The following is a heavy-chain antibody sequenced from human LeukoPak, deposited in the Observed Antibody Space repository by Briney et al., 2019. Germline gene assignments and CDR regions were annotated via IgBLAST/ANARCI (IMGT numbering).Heavy chain of an antibody. CDR2: ISWNSGSI. Sequence: GGSLRLSCAASGFTFDDYAMHWVRQAPGKGLEWVSGISWNSGSIGYADSVKGRFTISRDNAKNSLYLQMNSLRAEDTALYYCAKDIWPRVVAGTEVWAGFDYWGQGTLVTVSS. CDR3: AKDIWPRVVAGTEVWAGFDY. J-gene: IGHJ4*02. CDR1: GFTFDDYA. V-gene: IGHV3-9*01. D-gene: IGHD6-19*01.